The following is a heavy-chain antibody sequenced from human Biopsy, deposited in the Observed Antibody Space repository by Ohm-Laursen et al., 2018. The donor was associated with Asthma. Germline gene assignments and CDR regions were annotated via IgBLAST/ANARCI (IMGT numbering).Heavy chain of an antibody. CDR2: VYYNGST. Sequence: TLSLTCTVSGGSINNFYWSWIRQPPGKGLESIGHVYYNGSTNYNPSLKSRVTISIDASKNQFSLKLTSVTAADTAVYYCARGVDRVTGLLDHFDSWGQGTLVTVSS. V-gene: IGHV4-59*01. CDR3: ARGVDRVTGLLDHFDS. J-gene: IGHJ4*02. CDR1: GGSINNFY. D-gene: IGHD2-21*02.